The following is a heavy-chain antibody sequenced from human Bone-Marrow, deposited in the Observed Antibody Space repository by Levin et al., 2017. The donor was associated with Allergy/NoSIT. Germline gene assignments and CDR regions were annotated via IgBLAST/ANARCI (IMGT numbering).Heavy chain of an antibody. V-gene: IGHV3-23*05. J-gene: IGHJ1*01. CDR2: IEGSGSGT. Sequence: GESLKISCAASGFTSGYFAMSWVRQSPSKGLQWVSSIEGSGSGTYYADSVRGRFTISRDESTDTIYLQMNNLSADDTALYYCAKMEHQLVQGTVEHWGQGTPVAVSS. CDR3: AKMEHQLVQGTVEH. CDR1: GFTSGYFA. D-gene: IGHD6-13*01.